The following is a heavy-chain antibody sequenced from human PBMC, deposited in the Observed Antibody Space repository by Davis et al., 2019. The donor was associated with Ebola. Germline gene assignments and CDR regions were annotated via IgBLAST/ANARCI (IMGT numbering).Heavy chain of an antibody. D-gene: IGHD3-10*01. Sequence: PGGSLRLSCAVSGFTLSNYWMSWVRQAPGKGLEWVAHIKDDGSAKSYVDSVKGRFTISRDNARESFYLQINSLSAEDTAVYYCARNKMGVIGLDVWGQGTMVTVSS. CDR1: GFTLSNYW. CDR3: ARNKMGVIGLDV. V-gene: IGHV3-7*03. J-gene: IGHJ3*01. CDR2: IKDDGSAK.